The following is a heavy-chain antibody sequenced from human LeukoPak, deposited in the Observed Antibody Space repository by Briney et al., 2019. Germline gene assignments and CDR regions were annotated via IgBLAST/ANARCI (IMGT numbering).Heavy chain of an antibody. CDR3: ARYNRSDSYFDD. CDR1: GDSISSSSYY. Sequence: PSETLSLTCTVSGDSISSSSYYWGWIRQPPGKGLGWIGNVYYSGSTYYNPSLKSRVTISVDTSKNQFSLRVTSVTAADTAVYYCARYNRSDSYFDDWGQGTLVTVSS. J-gene: IGHJ4*02. D-gene: IGHD3-10*01. V-gene: IGHV4-39*01. CDR2: VYYSGST.